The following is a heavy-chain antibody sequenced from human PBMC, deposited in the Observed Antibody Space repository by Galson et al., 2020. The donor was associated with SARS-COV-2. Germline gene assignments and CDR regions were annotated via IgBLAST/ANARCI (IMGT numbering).Heavy chain of an antibody. V-gene: IGHV3-33*06. Sequence: GGSLRLSCAASGFTFSSYGMHWVRQAPGKGLEWVAVIWYDGSNKYYADSVKGRFTISRDNSKNTLYLQMNSLRAEDTAVYYCAKDLGGWQSYDAFDIWGQGTMVTVSS. CDR1: GFTFSSYG. J-gene: IGHJ3*02. CDR3: AKDLGGWQSYDAFDI. D-gene: IGHD6-19*01. CDR2: IWYDGSNK.